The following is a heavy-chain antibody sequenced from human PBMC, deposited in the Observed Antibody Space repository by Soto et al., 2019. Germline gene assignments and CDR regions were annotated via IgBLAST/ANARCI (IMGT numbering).Heavy chain of an antibody. CDR2: ISDSGGST. V-gene: IGHV3-23*01. J-gene: IGHJ4*02. Sequence: EVQLLESGGGLVQPGGSLRLSCAASGFTFSSYAMSWVRQAPGKGLEWVSGISDSGGSTYYADSVKGRFTISRDNSKKPLYLQMNSLRAEDTAVYYCANGCGGTCYSRIHYWGQGTLVTVSS. D-gene: IGHD2-15*01. CDR1: GFTFSSYA. CDR3: ANGCGGTCYSRIHY.